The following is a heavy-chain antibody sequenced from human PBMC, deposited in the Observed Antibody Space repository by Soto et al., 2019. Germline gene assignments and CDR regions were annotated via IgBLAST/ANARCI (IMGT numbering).Heavy chain of an antibody. CDR2: IYPGDSDI. Sequence: PGESLKISCKGSGYSFSSYWIGWVRQMPGKGLEWMGIIYPGDSDIRYSPSFQGQVTISVDKSMSTAYLQWSSLKASDTAMYYCARHDIDCSSGICNRYFDYWGQGTLVTVSP. V-gene: IGHV5-51*01. CDR3: ARHDIDCSSGICNRYFDY. D-gene: IGHD2-15*01. J-gene: IGHJ4*02. CDR1: GYSFSSYW.